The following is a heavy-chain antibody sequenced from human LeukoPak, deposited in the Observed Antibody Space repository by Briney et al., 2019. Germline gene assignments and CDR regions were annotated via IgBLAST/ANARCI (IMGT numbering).Heavy chain of an antibody. V-gene: IGHV4-59*08. Sequence: PSETLSLTCSVSGGSISSYYWNWIRRPPGKGLEWIGYIYYSGSTNYNPSLKSRVTISLDTSKNQFSLKLSSVTAADTAVYYCARSGSYAAAGDYWGQGTLVTVSS. CDR3: ARSGSYAAAGDY. J-gene: IGHJ4*02. CDR1: GGSISSYY. CDR2: IYYSGST. D-gene: IGHD2-15*01.